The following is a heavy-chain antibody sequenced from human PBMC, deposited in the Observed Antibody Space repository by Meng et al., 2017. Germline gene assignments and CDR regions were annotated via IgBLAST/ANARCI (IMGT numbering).Heavy chain of an antibody. D-gene: IGHD5-18*01. J-gene: IGHJ4*02. V-gene: IGHV4-34*01. CDR2: INHSGST. Sequence: QVQLQQWGAGLLKPSATLSLTCAVYGGSFSGYYWSWIRQPPGKGLEWIGEINHSGSTNYNPSLKSRVTISVDTSKNQFSLKLSSVTAADTAVYYCASSGYSYGYRFDYWGQGTLVTVSS. CDR3: ASSGYSYGYRFDY. CDR1: GGSFSGYY.